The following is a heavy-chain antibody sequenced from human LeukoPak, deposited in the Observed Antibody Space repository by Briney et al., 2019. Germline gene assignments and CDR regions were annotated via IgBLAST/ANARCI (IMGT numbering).Heavy chain of an antibody. Sequence: ASVKVSCKVSGYTLTELSMHWVRQAPGKGLEWMGGFDPEDGETIYAQKFQGRVTMTEDTSTDTAYMELSSLRSEDTAVYYCATLEGAVGATRTFDYWGQGTLVTVSS. V-gene: IGHV1-24*01. CDR3: ATLEGAVGATRTFDY. CDR1: GYTLTELS. D-gene: IGHD1-26*01. CDR2: FDPEDGET. J-gene: IGHJ4*02.